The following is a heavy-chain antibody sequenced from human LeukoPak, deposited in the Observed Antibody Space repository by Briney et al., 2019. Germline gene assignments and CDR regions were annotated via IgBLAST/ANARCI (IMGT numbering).Heavy chain of an antibody. CDR2: IIPIFGTA. D-gene: IGHD1-1*01. CDR1: GGTFNNHA. J-gene: IGHJ6*03. Sequence: SVKVSCKPSGGTFNNHAISWVRQAPGQGLAWMGGIIPIFGTADYAQKVQGRVTITTDESTSTAYMELSSLRSEDTAVYYCASRELESGWHYHYYMDVWGKGTTVTVSS. V-gene: IGHV1-69*05. CDR3: ASRELESGWHYHYYMDV.